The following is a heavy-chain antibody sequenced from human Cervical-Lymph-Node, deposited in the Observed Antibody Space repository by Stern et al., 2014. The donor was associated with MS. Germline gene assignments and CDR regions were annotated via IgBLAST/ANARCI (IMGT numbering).Heavy chain of an antibody. J-gene: IGHJ4*02. CDR3: ARQRYFDY. CDR2: IFPGGSDI. Sequence: VQLGQSGPEVKRPGESLKISCQASGYTFTSYWIGWVRQMPGKGPEWIAIIFPGGSDIRYSPSFQGQVTISADKSSSTAYLQWNNLKASDTAIYYCARQRYFDYWGQGTLVTVSS. CDR1: GYTFTSYW. V-gene: IGHV5-51*01.